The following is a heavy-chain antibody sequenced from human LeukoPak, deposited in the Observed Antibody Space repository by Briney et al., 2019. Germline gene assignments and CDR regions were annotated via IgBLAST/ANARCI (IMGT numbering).Heavy chain of an antibody. D-gene: IGHD2-21*02. V-gene: IGHV3-74*01. J-gene: IGHJ4*02. Sequence: GGSLRLSCAASGFTLSSYWMHWVRQVPGKGLVWVARLNGDVSDPTYADSVKGRFTISRDNAKNSLYLQMNSLRAEDTAVYYCARDTDFYYFDYWGQGTLVTVSS. CDR3: ARDTDFYYFDY. CDR1: GFTLSSYW. CDR2: LNGDVSDP.